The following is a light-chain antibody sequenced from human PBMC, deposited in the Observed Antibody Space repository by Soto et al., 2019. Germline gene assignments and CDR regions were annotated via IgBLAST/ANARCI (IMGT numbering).Light chain of an antibody. Sequence: QYALTQPASVSGSPGQSITISCTGTNSDIGNYNIVSWYQQHPDKAPKLIIYEVTKLPSGVSNRFSASKSGNTAPLTISGLQAEDEGDYHCCSYAGSDVFVFGTGTKLTVL. CDR1: NSDIGNYNI. CDR3: CSYAGSDVFV. J-gene: IGLJ1*01. CDR2: EVT. V-gene: IGLV2-23*02.